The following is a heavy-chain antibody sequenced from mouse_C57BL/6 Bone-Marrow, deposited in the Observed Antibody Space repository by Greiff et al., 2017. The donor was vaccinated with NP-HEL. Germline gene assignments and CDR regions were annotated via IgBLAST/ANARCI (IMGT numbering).Heavy chain of an antibody. V-gene: IGHV1-64*01. J-gene: IGHJ2*01. CDR1: GYTFTSYW. Sequence: QVQLQQPGAELVKPGASVKLSCKASGYTFTSYWMHWVKQRPGQGPEWIGMIHPNSGSTNYNEKFKSKATLTVDKSSSTAYMQLSSLTSEDSAVYYCARITTVPFDYWGQGTTLTVSS. D-gene: IGHD1-1*01. CDR3: ARITTVPFDY. CDR2: IHPNSGST.